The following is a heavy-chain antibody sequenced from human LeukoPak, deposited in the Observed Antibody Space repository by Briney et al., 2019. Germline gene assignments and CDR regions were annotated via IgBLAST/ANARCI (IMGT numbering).Heavy chain of an antibody. CDR3: TRDTDGSLDY. CDR2: IKQDGSTK. CDR1: GFTSTNSW. V-gene: IGHV3-7*01. Sequence: PGGSLRLSCAASGFTSTNSWMAWGPQAPGKGLEWVANIKQDGSTKHYADSLKGRFTISRDNPKNSLYLQMNNLRADDTAVYYCTRDTDGSLDYWGQGMVVTVAS. D-gene: IGHD1-26*01. J-gene: IGHJ4*02.